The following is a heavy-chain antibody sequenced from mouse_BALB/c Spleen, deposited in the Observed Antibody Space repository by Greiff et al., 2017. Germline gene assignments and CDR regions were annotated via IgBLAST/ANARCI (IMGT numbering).Heavy chain of an antibody. D-gene: IGHD2-4*01. CDR1: GFTFSSYT. Sequence: EVKLVESGGGLVQPGGSLKLSCAASGFTFSSYTMSWVRQTPEKRLEWVAYISNGGGSTYYPDTVKGRFTISRDNAKNTLYLQMSSLKSEDTAMYYCARVGDYDYLYAMDYWGQGTSVTVSS. J-gene: IGHJ4*01. V-gene: IGHV5-12-2*01. CDR3: ARVGDYDYLYAMDY. CDR2: ISNGGGST.